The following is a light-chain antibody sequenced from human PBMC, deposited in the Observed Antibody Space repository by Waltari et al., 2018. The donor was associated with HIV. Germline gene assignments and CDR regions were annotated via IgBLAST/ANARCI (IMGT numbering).Light chain of an antibody. CDR1: AFPNKY. V-gene: IGLV3-10*01. CDR3: YSTDSSGNHRGV. CDR2: EDS. Sequence: SYELTQPPSVSVSPGQTARITCSGDAFPNKYASWYQQKSGQAPVLVIYEDSKRPSGIPERFSGSSSGTMATLTISGAQVEDEADYYCYSTDSSGNHRGVFGGGTKLTVL. J-gene: IGLJ2*01.